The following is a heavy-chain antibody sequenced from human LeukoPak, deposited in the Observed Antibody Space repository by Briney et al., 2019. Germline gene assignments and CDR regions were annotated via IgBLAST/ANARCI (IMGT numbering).Heavy chain of an antibody. CDR2: INWNGGST. CDR1: GFTFGDYA. D-gene: IGHD1-26*01. V-gene: IGHV3-20*04. J-gene: IGHJ4*02. Sequence: PGGSLRLSCTASGFTFGDYAMSWVRQAPGKGLEWVSGINWNGGSTGYADSVKGRFTISRDNAKNSLYPQMNSLRAEDTALYYCASLIRGSYYHAPDYWGQGTLVTVSS. CDR3: ASLIRGSYYHAPDY.